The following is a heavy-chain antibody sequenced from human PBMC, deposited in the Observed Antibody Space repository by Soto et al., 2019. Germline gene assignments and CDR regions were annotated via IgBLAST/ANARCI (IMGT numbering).Heavy chain of an antibody. CDR2: ISAYNGNT. J-gene: IGHJ6*02. V-gene: IGHV1-18*01. D-gene: IGHD4-17*01. CDR3: ARDPDPHDHGLIGMDV. Sequence: ASVKVSCKASAYTFTSYGISWVRQAPGQGLEWMGWISAYNGNTNYAQKLQGRVTMTTDTSTSTAYMELRSLRSDDTAVYYCARDPDPHDHGLIGMDVWGQGTTVTVSS. CDR1: AYTFTSYG.